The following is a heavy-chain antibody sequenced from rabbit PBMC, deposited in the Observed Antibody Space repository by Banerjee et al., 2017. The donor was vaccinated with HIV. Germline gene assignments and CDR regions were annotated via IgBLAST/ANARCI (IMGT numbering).Heavy chain of an antibody. D-gene: IGHD4-1*01. CDR1: GFTISSSYY. V-gene: IGHV1S45*01. J-gene: IGHJ6*01. CDR3: ARSGVSSGWDEDYGMDL. Sequence: QQQLEESGGGLVQPEGSLALTCKASGFTISSSYYMCWVRQAPGKGLEWIVCIDGGSSGDTWYASWAKGRFTISKTSSTTVTLQMTSLTAADTAIYFCARSGVSSGWDEDYGMDLWGPGTLVTVS. CDR2: IDGGSSGDT.